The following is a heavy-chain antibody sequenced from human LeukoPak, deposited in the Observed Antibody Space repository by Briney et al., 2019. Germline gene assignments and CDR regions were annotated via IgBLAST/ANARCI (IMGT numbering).Heavy chain of an antibody. Sequence: PGGSLRLSCAASGFTFSSYAMHWVRQAPGKGLEWVAVISYDGSNKYYADSVKGRFTISRDNSKNTQYLQVNSLRAEDTAVYYCAKDRGTVAGTRSDYWGQGTLVTVSS. CDR3: AKDRGTVAGTRSDY. J-gene: IGHJ4*02. CDR1: GFTFSSYA. CDR2: ISYDGSNK. V-gene: IGHV3-30-3*01. D-gene: IGHD6-19*01.